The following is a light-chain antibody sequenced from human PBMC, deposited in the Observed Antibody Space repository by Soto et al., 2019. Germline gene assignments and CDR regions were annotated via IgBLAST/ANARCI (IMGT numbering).Light chain of an antibody. V-gene: IGKV1-27*01. J-gene: IGKJ1*01. CDR1: QDISNY. CDR2: DAS. Sequence: DIQMTQSPSSLSASVGDRVTITCRASQDISNYLAWYQHKPGKAPKLLIYDASTLQSGVPSWFSGSGSGTDFTLTISSLQPEDVATYYCQKYNSAPQTFGQGTKVGIK. CDR3: QKYNSAPQT.